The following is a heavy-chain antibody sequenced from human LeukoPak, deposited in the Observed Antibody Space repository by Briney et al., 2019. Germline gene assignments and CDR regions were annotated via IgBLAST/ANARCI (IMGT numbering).Heavy chain of an antibody. V-gene: IGHV1-69*01. CDR1: GGTFSSYA. Sequence: ASVKVSCKASGGTFSSYAIRWVRQAPGQGLEWMGGIIPIFGTANYAQKFQGRVTITADESTSTAYMELSSLRSEDTAVYYCARGGLRFYCSGGSCYLNWFDPWGQGTLVTVSS. CDR3: ARGGLRFYCSGGSCYLNWFDP. CDR2: IIPIFGTA. D-gene: IGHD2-15*01. J-gene: IGHJ5*02.